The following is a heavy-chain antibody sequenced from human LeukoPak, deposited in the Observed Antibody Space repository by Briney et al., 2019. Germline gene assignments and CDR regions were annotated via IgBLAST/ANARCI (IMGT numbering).Heavy chain of an antibody. CDR1: GFTVSSNY. J-gene: IGHJ5*02. CDR3: ARECGYASWFDP. Sequence: GGSLRLSCAASGFTVSSNYMSWVRQAPGKGLEGVSVIYSGGCPYYAVSVKGRFTISRHNSKNTLPVQVNSVRPEDRHVFHCARECGYASWFDPGGQGTLVTVPS. V-gene: IGHV3-66*01. D-gene: IGHD1-1*01. CDR2: IYSGGCP.